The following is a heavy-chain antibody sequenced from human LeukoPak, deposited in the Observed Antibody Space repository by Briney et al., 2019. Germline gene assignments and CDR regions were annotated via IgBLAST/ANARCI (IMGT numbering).Heavy chain of an antibody. D-gene: IGHD2-15*01. Sequence: GASVKVSCKASGYTFTSYGISWVRQAPGQGLEWMGWISAYNGNTNYAQKLQGRVTMTTDISTSTAYMELRSLRSDDTAVYYCARDKDCSGGSCYSRYFDYWGQGTLVTVSS. V-gene: IGHV1-18*01. CDR1: GYTFTSYG. CDR2: ISAYNGNT. CDR3: ARDKDCSGGSCYSRYFDY. J-gene: IGHJ4*02.